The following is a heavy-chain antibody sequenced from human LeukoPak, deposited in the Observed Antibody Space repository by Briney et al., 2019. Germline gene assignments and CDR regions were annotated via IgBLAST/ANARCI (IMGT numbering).Heavy chain of an antibody. Sequence: SETLSLTCTVSGGSISSGGYYWSWIRQPPGKGLEWIGYIYHSGSTYYNPSLKSRVTISVDTSKNQFSLKLSSVTAADTAVYYCARGLWFGELFPALDYWGQGTLVTVSS. CDR3: ARGLWFGELFPALDY. J-gene: IGHJ4*02. V-gene: IGHV4-30-2*01. CDR1: GGSISSGGYY. D-gene: IGHD3-10*01. CDR2: IYHSGST.